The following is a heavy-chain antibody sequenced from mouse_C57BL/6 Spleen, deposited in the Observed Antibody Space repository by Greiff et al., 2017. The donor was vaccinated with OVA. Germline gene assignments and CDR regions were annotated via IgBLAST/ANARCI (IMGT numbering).Heavy chain of an antibody. Sequence: EVQLQQSGPELVKPGASVKISCKASGYTFTDYYMNWVKQSHGKSLEWIGDINPNNGGTSYNQKFKGKATLTVDKSSSTAYMELRSLTSEDSAVYYCARSEIKRIYYAMDYWGQGTSVTVSS. CDR3: ARSEIKRIYYAMDY. CDR2: INPNNGGT. CDR1: GYTFTDYY. D-gene: IGHD2-4*01. V-gene: IGHV1-26*01. J-gene: IGHJ4*01.